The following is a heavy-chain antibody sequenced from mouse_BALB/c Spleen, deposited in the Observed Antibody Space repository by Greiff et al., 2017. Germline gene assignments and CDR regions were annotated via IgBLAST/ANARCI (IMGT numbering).Heavy chain of an antibody. CDR3: TRNGNYGYAMDY. V-gene: IGHV6-6*02. J-gene: IGHJ4*01. CDR1: GFTFSNYW. Sequence: EVQRVESGGGLVQPGGSMKLSCVASGFTFSNYWMNWVRQSPEKGLEWVAEIRLKSNNYETHYAESVKGRFTISRDDSKSSVYLQMNNLRAEDTGIYYCTRNGNYGYAMDYWGQGTSVTVSS. D-gene: IGHD2-1*01. CDR2: IRLKSNNYET.